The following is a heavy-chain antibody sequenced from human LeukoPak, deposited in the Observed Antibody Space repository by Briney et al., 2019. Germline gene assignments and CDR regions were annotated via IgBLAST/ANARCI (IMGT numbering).Heavy chain of an antibody. J-gene: IGHJ4*02. V-gene: IGHV5-51*01. D-gene: IGHD6-19*01. CDR2: IYPGDSDT. Sequence: GASLKISCKGSGYKFTSYWIGWVRQMPGRGLEGMGNIYPGDSDTRYSPSFQDQVTISADKSINTAYLQWSSLKASDTAIYYCARHPSSEAVDYWGQGTLVTVSS. CDR3: ARHPSSEAVDY. CDR1: GYKFTSYW.